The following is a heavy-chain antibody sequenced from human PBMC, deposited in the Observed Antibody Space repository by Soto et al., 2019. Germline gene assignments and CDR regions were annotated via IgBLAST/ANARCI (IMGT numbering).Heavy chain of an antibody. CDR2: INAGNGNT. CDR3: ARLIAVAGFWEDY. J-gene: IGHJ4*02. V-gene: IGHV1-3*01. D-gene: IGHD6-19*01. Sequence: SVQVSCKASGYTFTSYAMHWVRQAPGQRLEWMGWINAGNGNTKYSQKFQGRVTITRDTSASTAYMELSSLRSEDTAVYYCARLIAVAGFWEDYWGKGTRVTVSS. CDR1: GYTFTSYA.